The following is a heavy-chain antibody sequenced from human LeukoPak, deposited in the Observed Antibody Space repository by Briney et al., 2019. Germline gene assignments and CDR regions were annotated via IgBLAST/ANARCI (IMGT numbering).Heavy chain of an antibody. CDR3: AGPLPYSSSAYY. V-gene: IGHV5-51*01. J-gene: IGHJ4*02. CDR1: GYRFATSW. Sequence: GESLKISCKASGYRFATSWIGWVPQMPDKGLEWMGIIYPGDTDTRYSPSFQGQVTISAARSISTAYLQWSSLKASDTAMYFCAGPLPYSSSAYYWGQGTLVTVSA. CDR2: IYPGDTDT. D-gene: IGHD6-13*01.